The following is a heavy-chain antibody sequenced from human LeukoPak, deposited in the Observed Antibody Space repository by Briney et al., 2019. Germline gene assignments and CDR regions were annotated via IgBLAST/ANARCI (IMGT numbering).Heavy chain of an antibody. V-gene: IGHV3-66*01. CDR2: IYSGGST. CDR1: GFTFSSNY. J-gene: IGHJ4*02. Sequence: GGSLRLSCAASGFTFSSNYMSWVRAAPGKGLEWVSVIYSGGSTYYADSVKGRFTISRDNSKNTLYLQMNSLRAEDTAVYYCASGCSGGSCYSHDYGGNSGDYWGQGTLVTVSS. CDR3: ASGCSGGSCYSHDYGGNSGDY. D-gene: IGHD2-15*01.